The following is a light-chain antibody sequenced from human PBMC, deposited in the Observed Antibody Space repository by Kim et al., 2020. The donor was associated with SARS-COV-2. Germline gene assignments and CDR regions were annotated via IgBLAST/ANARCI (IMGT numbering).Light chain of an antibody. J-gene: IGKJ1*01. CDR3: QQYDNWPLT. CDR2: GAS. CDR1: QSLNSK. V-gene: IGKV3-15*01. Sequence: VSPGDRATLSCRAGQSLNSKLVWYQQKPGQAPRLLIYGASTRATGIPARFSGSGSGTQFTLTISSLQSEDFAVYYCQQYDNWPLTFGQGTEVDIK.